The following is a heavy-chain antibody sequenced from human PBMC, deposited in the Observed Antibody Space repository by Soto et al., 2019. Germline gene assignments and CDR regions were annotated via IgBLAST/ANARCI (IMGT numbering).Heavy chain of an antibody. CDR3: ARVGVVVPADQHYYYYGMDV. D-gene: IGHD2-2*01. Sequence: EVQLVESGGGLVQPGGSLRLSCAASGFTFSSYWMSWVRQAPGKGLEWVANIKQDGSEKYYVDSVKGRFTISRDNAKNSLYLQMNSLRAEDTAVYYCARVGVVVPADQHYYYYGMDVWGQGTTVTVSS. CDR1: GFTFSSYW. CDR2: IKQDGSEK. V-gene: IGHV3-7*05. J-gene: IGHJ6*02.